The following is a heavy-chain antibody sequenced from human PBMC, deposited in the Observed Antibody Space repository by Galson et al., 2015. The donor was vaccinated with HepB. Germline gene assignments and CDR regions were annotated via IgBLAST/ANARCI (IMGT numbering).Heavy chain of an antibody. V-gene: IGHV3-30*18. CDR3: AKEQRYSESYFDAFYHNGMDA. CDR1: GFTFSNYG. Sequence: SLRLSCAASGFTFSNYGVHWVRQAPGKGLEWVAVISYDGRNQYYAESVKGRFTISRENSKNTVFLQMNSLRVEDTAVFYCAKEQRYSESYFDAFYHNGMDAWGQGTTVTVSS. J-gene: IGHJ6*02. CDR2: ISYDGRNQ. D-gene: IGHD1-26*01.